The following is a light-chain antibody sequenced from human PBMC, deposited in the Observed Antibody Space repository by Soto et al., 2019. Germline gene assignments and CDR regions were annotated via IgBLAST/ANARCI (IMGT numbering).Light chain of an antibody. V-gene: IGKV1-39*01. CDR2: AAS. J-gene: IGKJ4*01. CDR1: QSIRRS. Sequence: DIQMTQYPSSLSASVADRVTITCRASQSIRRSLNWYQQKPGKAPKLLIYAASTLQSGVPSRFSGSGSGTDFTLTISCLQSEDFATYYCQQYYSYPLTFGGGTKVDIK. CDR3: QQYYSYPLT.